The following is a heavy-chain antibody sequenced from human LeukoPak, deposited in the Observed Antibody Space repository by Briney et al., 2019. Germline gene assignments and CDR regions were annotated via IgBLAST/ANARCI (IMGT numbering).Heavy chain of an antibody. D-gene: IGHD4-11*01. V-gene: IGHV3-23*01. CDR2: ISGSGGST. CDR1: GFTFSSYA. CDR3: ARVTNYYYYMDV. Sequence: GGSLRLSCAASGFTFSSYAMSWVRQAPGKGLEWVSAISGSGGSTYYADSVKGRFTISRDNSKNTLYLQMNSLRAEDTAVYYCARVTNYYYYMDVWGKGSSVTVSS. J-gene: IGHJ6*03.